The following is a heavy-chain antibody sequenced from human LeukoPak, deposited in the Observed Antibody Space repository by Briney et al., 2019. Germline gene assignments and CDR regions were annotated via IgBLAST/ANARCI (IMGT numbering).Heavy chain of an antibody. CDR3: ARQGYISGQGFRNNWFDP. CDR1: GGPISSFH. J-gene: IGHJ5*02. V-gene: IGHV4-39*01. Sequence: PSETLSLTCTVPGGPISSFHWGWIRQPPGKGLDWIGTSFYSGSTYYNPSLKSRVTMSVDTSKNQFSLKLSSVTAADTAVYYCARQGYISGQGFRNNWFDPWGQGSLVTVSS. D-gene: IGHD6-19*01. CDR2: SFYSGST.